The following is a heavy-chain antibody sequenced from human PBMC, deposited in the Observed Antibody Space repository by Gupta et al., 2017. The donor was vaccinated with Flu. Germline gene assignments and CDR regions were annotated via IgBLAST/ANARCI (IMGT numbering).Heavy chain of an antibody. J-gene: IGHJ4*02. D-gene: IGHD2-2*01. V-gene: IGHV3-21*05. CDR2: ISSSSSYI. CDR1: TFRTYG. CDR3: ARAVAVDPKSDY. Sequence: TFRTYGMNWVRQAPGKGLEWVSYISSSSSYIDDADLVKGRLTVYRDNAENSLYLPMNKLRDEETAVYHCARAVAVDPKSDYWGQGTLVNVSS.